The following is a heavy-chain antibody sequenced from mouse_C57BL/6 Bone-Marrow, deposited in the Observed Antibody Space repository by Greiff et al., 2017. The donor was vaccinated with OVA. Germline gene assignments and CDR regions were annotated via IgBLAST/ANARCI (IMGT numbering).Heavy chain of an antibody. CDR2: INPSSGYT. J-gene: IGHJ1*03. V-gene: IGHV1-4*01. CDR1: GYTFTSYT. Sequence: QVQLKESGAELARPGASVKMSCKASGYTFTSYTMHWVKQRPGQGLEWIGYINPSSGYTKYNQKFKDKATLTADKSSSTAYMQLSSLTSEDSAVYYCARHYSNFWYFDVWGTGTTVTVSS. CDR3: ARHYSNFWYFDV. D-gene: IGHD2-5*01.